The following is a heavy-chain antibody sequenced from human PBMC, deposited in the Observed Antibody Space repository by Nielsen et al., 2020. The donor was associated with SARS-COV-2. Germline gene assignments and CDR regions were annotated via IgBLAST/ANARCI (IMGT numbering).Heavy chain of an antibody. J-gene: IGHJ4*02. V-gene: IGHV4-59*01. D-gene: IGHD6-19*01. CDR2: IYYSGST. Sequence: SETLSLTCTVSGGSISSYYWSWIRQPPGKGLEWIGYIYYSGSTNYNPSLKSRVTISVDTSKNQFSLKLSSVTAADTAVYYCARYSSGWYFDYWGQGTLVTVSS. CDR3: ARYSSGWYFDY. CDR1: GGSISSYY.